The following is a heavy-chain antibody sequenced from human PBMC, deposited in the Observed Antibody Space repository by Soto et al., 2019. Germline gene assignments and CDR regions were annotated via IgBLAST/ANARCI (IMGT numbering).Heavy chain of an antibody. J-gene: IGHJ4*02. CDR3: AIADSSGWYYY. V-gene: IGHV3-53*01. CDR2: IYSGGST. Sequence: GGSLGLSCAACRLTLSIYVMDLVRQAPGKGLEWVSVIYSGGSTYYADSVKGRFTISRDNSKNTLYLQMNSLRAEDTAVYYCAIADSSGWYYYWGQRTLVTVPS. CDR1: RLTLSIYV. D-gene: IGHD6-19*01.